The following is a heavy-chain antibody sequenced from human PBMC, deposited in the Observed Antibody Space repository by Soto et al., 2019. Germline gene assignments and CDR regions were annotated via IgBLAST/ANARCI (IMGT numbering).Heavy chain of an antibody. Sequence: GGSMRLSCAASGVNFSNYSMNWVRHVPAKWLDCVSFISSSSSYIYYADSVKGRFTNSSDNDKNSLYLQMNSLRAVYTALYYCARKTYASDAFDIWGQGTMVTVAS. CDR2: ISSSSSYI. J-gene: IGHJ3*02. V-gene: IGHV3-21*01. CDR3: ARKTYASDAFDI. CDR1: GVNFSNYS. D-gene: IGHD4-17*01.